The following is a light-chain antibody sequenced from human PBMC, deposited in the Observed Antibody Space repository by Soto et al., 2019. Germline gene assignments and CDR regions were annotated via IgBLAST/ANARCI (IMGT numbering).Light chain of an antibody. CDR2: IAS. J-gene: IGKJ2*01. Sequence: DIVMTQSPATLSVSLGEKATLSCRASQSVTTNLAWYQQKPGQAPRLLIYIASIRATGIPARFTGRGFGTEFSLTISSKQSEDFAVYYCQQYDMYTFGQGTKLEIK. CDR3: QQYDMYT. V-gene: IGKV3-15*01. CDR1: QSVTTN.